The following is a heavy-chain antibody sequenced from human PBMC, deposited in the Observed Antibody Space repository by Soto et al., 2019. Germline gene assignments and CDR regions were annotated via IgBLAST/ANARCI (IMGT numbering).Heavy chain of an antibody. D-gene: IGHD2-15*01. Sequence: GGSLRLSCAASGFTFSSYWMHWVRQAPGKGLEWVSSIGNKGDYIYHADSVKGRFTISRDNSKNTLFLQMNSLTAADTAIYYCATEGGHCIRPTCPRRVDSWGQGTLVTVSS. V-gene: IGHV3-21*04. CDR2: IGNKGDYI. CDR1: GFTFSSYW. J-gene: IGHJ4*02. CDR3: ATEGGHCIRPTCPRRVDS.